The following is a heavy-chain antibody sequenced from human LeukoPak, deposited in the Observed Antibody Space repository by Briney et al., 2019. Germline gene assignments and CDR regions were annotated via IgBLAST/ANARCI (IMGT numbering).Heavy chain of an antibody. CDR2: TYYRSKWYN. CDR1: GDSVSSNSAA. V-gene: IGHV6-1*01. J-gene: IGHJ4*02. Sequence: SQTLSLTCAISGDSVSSNSAALNWIRQSPSRGLEWLGRTYYRSKWYNDYAVSVKSRITINPDTSKNQFSLQLNSVTPEDTAVYYCARDLEHYDILTGYYNVPFDYWGQGTLVTVSS. CDR3: ARDLEHYDILTGYYNVPFDY. D-gene: IGHD3-9*01.